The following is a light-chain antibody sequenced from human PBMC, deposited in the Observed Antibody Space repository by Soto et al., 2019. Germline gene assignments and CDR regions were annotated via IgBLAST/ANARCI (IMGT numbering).Light chain of an antibody. CDR2: KAS. CDR3: QQYNSPYT. CDR1: QTISSW. J-gene: IGKJ2*01. V-gene: IGKV1-5*03. Sequence: DIQMTQSPSTLSASVGDRVTITCRASQTISSWLAWYQQKPGKAPKLLIYKASSLESVVPSRFSGSGSGTGFTLTISSLQPDDFATYYCQQYNSPYTFGQGTKLEIK.